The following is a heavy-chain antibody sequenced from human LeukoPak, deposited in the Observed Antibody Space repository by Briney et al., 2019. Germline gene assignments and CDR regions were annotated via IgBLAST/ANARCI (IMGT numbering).Heavy chain of an antibody. J-gene: IGHJ4*02. V-gene: IGHV4-59*01. Sequence: PSETLSLTCTVSGGSISSYYWSWIRQPPGKGLEWIGYIYYSGSTNYNPSLKSRVTISVDTSKNQFSLKLSSVTAADTAVYYCAREYEWLVPGGYFDYWGQGTLVTVSS. D-gene: IGHD6-19*01. CDR1: GGSISSYY. CDR3: AREYEWLVPGGYFDY. CDR2: IYYSGST.